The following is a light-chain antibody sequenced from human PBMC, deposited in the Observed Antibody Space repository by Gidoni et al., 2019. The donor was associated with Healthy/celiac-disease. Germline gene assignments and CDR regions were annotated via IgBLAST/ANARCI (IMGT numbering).Light chain of an antibody. CDR2: DAS. CDR1: QDISNY. J-gene: IGKJ4*01. V-gene: IGKV1-33*01. Sequence: DIQMTQSPSSLSASVGDRVTITCQTSQDISNYLNWYQQKPGKAPKLLIYDASNLETGVPSRFSGSGSGTDFTFTISSLQPEDIATYYCKQYDNLLTFGGGNKVEIK. CDR3: KQYDNLLT.